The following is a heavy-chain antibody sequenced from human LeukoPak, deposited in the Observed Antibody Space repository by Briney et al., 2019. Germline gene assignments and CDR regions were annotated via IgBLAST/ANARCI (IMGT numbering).Heavy chain of an antibody. J-gene: IGHJ4*02. CDR1: GYILTGYY. CDR3: ARDGTYYYDSSGYYHY. D-gene: IGHD3-22*01. CDR2: INPNSGDT. Sequence: AASVKVSCKASGYILTGYYMHWVRQAPGQGLEWMGWINPNSGDTNYAQKFQGRVTITADESTSTAYMELSSLRSEDTAVYYCARDGTYYYDSSGYYHYWGQGTLVTVSS. V-gene: IGHV1-2*02.